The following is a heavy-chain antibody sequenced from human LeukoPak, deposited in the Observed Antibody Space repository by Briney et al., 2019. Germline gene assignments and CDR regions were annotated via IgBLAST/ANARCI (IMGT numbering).Heavy chain of an antibody. J-gene: IGHJ4*02. CDR1: GGTFSSYA. D-gene: IGHD5-12*01. Sequence: ASVKVSCKASGGTFSSYAISWVRQAPGQGLEWMGRIIPIFGTANYAQKFQGRVTITTDESTSTAYMELSSLRSEDTAVYHCARNLGSGYYWIAGYDYWGQGTLVTVSS. CDR3: ARNLGSGYYWIAGYDY. CDR2: IIPIFGTA. V-gene: IGHV1-69*05.